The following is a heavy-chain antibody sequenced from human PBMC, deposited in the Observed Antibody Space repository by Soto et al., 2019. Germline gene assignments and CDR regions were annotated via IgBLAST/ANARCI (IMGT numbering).Heavy chain of an antibody. CDR2: VYYTGST. J-gene: IGHJ4*02. D-gene: IGHD6-19*01. V-gene: IGHV4-59*01. CDR3: ARSVAVPGAHIDY. Sequence: SETLSLTCSVSGGSISGSYWSWIRQSPGKGLEWLGYVYYTGSTNYSPSLRSRGSISVDTSKNEFSLRLSSVTAAATAVYFCARSVAVPGAHIDYWGQGTQVTVSS. CDR1: GGSISGSY.